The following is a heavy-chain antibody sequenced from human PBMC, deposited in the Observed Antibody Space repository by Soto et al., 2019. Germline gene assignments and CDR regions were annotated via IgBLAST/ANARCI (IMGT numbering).Heavy chain of an antibody. Sequence: PSETLSLTCTVSGGSISSSSYYWGWVRQPPGKGLEWIGSIYYSGSTYYNPTLKSRVTTSVDTSKNQLSLKLSSVTAADTAVYYCGGSYRYYYSYGMDVWGHGTTVTVSS. CDR1: GGSISSSSYY. J-gene: IGHJ6*02. D-gene: IGHD1-26*01. CDR3: GGSYRYYYSYGMDV. CDR2: IYYSGST. V-gene: IGHV4-39*01.